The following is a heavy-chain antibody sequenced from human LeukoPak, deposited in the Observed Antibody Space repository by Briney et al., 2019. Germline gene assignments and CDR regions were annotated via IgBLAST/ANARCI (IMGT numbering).Heavy chain of an antibody. CDR1: GFTFSTYW. J-gene: IGHJ4*02. CDR2: INSDGSST. V-gene: IGHV3-74*01. CDR3: AGGKTVEK. Sequence: PGGSLRLSCAASGFTFSTYWMHWVRQAPGKGRVWVSRINSDGSSTNYADSVKGRFTISRDNAKNTLYLQMGSLSDEDTAVYYCAGGKTVEKWGQGTLVTVSS. D-gene: IGHD4-23*01.